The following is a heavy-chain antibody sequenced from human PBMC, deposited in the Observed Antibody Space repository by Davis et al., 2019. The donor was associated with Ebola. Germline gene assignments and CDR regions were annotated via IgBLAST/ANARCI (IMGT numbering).Heavy chain of an antibody. J-gene: IGHJ6*02. V-gene: IGHV4-34*01. CDR1: GGSISGYY. CDR2: INHSGST. Sequence: MPSETLSLTCTVSGGSISGYYWSWIRQPPGKGLEWIGEINHSGSTNYNPSLKSRVTISVDTSKNQFSLKLSSVTAADTAVYYCARGRIRVPPGMDVWGQGTTVTVSS. CDR3: ARGRIRVPPGMDV.